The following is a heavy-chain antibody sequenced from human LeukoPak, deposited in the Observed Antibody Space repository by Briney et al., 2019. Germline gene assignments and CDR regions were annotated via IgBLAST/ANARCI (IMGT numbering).Heavy chain of an antibody. CDR3: ARGYSQSAVAAKGGFDY. D-gene: IGHD6-19*01. J-gene: IGHJ4*02. CDR1: GGSFSGYY. Sequence: PSETLSLTCAVYGGSFSGYYWSWIRQPPGRGLEWIGEINHSGSTNYNPSLKSRVTISVDTSKNQFSLKLSSVTAADTAVYYCARGYSQSAVAAKGGFDYWGQGTLVTVSS. V-gene: IGHV4-34*01. CDR2: INHSGST.